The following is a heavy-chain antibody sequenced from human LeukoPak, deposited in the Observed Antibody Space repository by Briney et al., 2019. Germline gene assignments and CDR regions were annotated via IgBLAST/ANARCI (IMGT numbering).Heavy chain of an antibody. D-gene: IGHD3-3*01. V-gene: IGHV4-59*12. J-gene: IGHJ4*02. CDR2: IYYSGST. CDR3: ARDAGITIFGVANPFDY. Sequence: PSETLSLTCTVSGGSISSYYWSWIRQPPGKGLEWIGYIYYSGSTNYNPSLKSRVTISVDRSKNQFSLKLSSVTAADTAVYYCARDAGITIFGVANPFDYWGQGTLVTVSS. CDR1: GGSISSYY.